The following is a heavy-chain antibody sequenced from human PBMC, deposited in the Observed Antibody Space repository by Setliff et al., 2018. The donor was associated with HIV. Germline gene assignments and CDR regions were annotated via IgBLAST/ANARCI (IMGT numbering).Heavy chain of an antibody. CDR3: ARQTWEYYDTLTGYYRSPKNFDS. Sequence: PSETLSLTCTVPGGSINRSNYYWGWIRQPPGKGLGWIGTISYTGSTYYDPSLKSRVTISLDTSKNQFFRKLSSVTAPDTAIYYCARQTWEYYDTLTGYYRSPKNFDSWGQGTLVTVSS. CDR2: ISYTGST. V-gene: IGHV4-39*01. CDR1: GGSINRSNYY. J-gene: IGHJ4*02. D-gene: IGHD3-9*01.